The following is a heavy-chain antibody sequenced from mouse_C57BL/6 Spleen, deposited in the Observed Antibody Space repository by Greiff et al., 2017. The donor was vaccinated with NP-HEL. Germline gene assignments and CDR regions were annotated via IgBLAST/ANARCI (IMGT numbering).Heavy chain of an antibody. CDR1: GYAFTNYL. CDR3: ARGGPYYYGSSLYYFDY. Sequence: QVQLQQSGAELVRPGTSVKVSCKASGYAFTNYLIEWVKQRPGQGLEWIGVINPGSGGTNFNEKFKGKATLTADKSSSTAYMQLSSLTSEDSAVYFCARGGPYYYGSSLYYFDYWGQGTTLTVSS. V-gene: IGHV1-54*01. CDR2: INPGSGGT. D-gene: IGHD1-1*01. J-gene: IGHJ2*01.